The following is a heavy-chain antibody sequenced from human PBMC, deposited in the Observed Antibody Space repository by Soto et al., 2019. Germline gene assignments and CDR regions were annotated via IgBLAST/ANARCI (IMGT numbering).Heavy chain of an antibody. J-gene: IGHJ6*02. CDR3: ARLIPAGEFAVVPPSYYAMGF. CDR2: ISAYNGNT. D-gene: IGHD2-2*01. Sequence: GASVKVSCKASGYTFTSYGISWVRQAPGQGLEWMGWISAYNGNTNYAQKLQGRVTMTTDTSTSTAYMELRSLRSDDTAVYYCARLIPAGEFAVVPPSYYAMGFWGRGTTVTVSS. CDR1: GYTFTSYG. V-gene: IGHV1-18*01.